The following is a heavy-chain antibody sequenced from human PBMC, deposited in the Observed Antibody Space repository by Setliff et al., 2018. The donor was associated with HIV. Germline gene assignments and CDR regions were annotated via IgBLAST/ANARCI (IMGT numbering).Heavy chain of an antibody. V-gene: IGHV4-4*02. J-gene: IGHJ3*01. Sequence: SETLSLTCAVSGGSISSSNWWSWVRQPPGKGLEWIGEIYHSGSTNYNPSLKSRVTISADTIATQLSLKLESVTAADTAVYFCARDAPMTTNAFDVWGPGTMVTVSS. CDR3: ARDAPMTTNAFDV. CDR1: GGSISSSNW. CDR2: IYHSGST. D-gene: IGHD4-17*01.